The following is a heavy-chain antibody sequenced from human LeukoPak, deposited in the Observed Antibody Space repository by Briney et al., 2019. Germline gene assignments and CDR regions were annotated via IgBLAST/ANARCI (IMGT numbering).Heavy chain of an antibody. CDR1: GFTFSGYA. V-gene: IGHV3-23*01. CDR3: AKDQGYDILTGYYKRALGFDY. J-gene: IGHJ4*02. D-gene: IGHD3-9*01. Sequence: GGSLRLSCAASGFTFSGYAMSWVRQAPGKGLEWVSAISGSGGSTYYADSVKGRFTISRDNSKNTLYLQMNSLRAEDTAVYYCAKDQGYDILTGYYKRALGFDYWGQGTLVTVSS. CDR2: ISGSGGST.